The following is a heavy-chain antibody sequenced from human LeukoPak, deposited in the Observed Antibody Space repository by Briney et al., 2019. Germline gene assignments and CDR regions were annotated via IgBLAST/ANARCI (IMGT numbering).Heavy chain of an antibody. V-gene: IGHV3-7*01. Sequence: GGSLRLSCAASGFTFTTYWMTWVRQAPGKGLEWVANIKQDGTEKYYVDSVKGRFTISRDNAKNSLYLQMNSLRAEDTAVYYCAELGITMIGGVWGKGTTVTISS. J-gene: IGHJ6*04. CDR3: AELGITMIGGV. CDR2: IKQDGTEK. D-gene: IGHD3-10*02. CDR1: GFTFTTYW.